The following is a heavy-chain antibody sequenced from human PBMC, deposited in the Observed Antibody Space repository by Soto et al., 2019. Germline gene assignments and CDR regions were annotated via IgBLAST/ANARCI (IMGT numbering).Heavy chain of an antibody. J-gene: IGHJ4*02. CDR1: GGSISRGGYS. CDR3: ARGAAVVDY. V-gene: IGHV4-30-2*01. D-gene: IGHD6-25*01. CDR2: ISPSGST. Sequence: QLQLQASGSGLVKPSQTLSLTCAVSGGSISRGGYSWSWIRQPPGKGLECIGYISPSGSTYSNPYLMRVVTIAADRSKHQSSLKLSSVPTADRAVYSCARGAAVVDYWGQGTLVTVSS.